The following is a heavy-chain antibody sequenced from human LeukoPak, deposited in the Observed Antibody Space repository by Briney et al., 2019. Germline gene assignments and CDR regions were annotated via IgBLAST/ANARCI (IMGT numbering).Heavy chain of an antibody. J-gene: IGHJ4*02. V-gene: IGHV3-74*01. CDR1: GFTFSSYR. Sequence: PGGSLRLSCAASGFTFSSYRMHWVRQVPGKGLVWVSRINSGGSSTSHADSVKGRSTISRDNAKNTLHLQMNSLRAEDTAVYYCARHDYAGNSGDYWGQGTLVTVSS. CDR3: ARHDYAGNSGDY. D-gene: IGHD4-23*01. CDR2: INSGGSST.